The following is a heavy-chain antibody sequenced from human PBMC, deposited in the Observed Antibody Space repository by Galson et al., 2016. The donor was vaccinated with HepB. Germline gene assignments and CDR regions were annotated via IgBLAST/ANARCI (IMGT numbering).Heavy chain of an antibody. D-gene: IGHD3-10*01. CDR2: IISGLGIA. Sequence: SVKVSCKASGGTFSSYTISWVRQAPGQGPEWMGGIISGLGIANYAQKFQGRVTITADESSSTVYMELSSLRSEDAAVYYCVRDLTDMVRGIIIMLMDVWGQGTTVTVSS. V-gene: IGHV1-69*10. J-gene: IGHJ6*02. CDR1: GGTFSSYT. CDR3: VRDLTDMVRGIIIMLMDV.